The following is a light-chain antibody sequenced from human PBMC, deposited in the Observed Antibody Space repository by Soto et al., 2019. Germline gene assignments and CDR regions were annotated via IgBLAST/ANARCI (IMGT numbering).Light chain of an antibody. J-gene: IGLJ2*01. CDR3: AAWDDTLSGRVV. CDR1: SSNIGSNY. Sequence: HSVLTQPPSASGTPGQRVTISCSGNSSNIGSNYVYWYQHFPGTAPKLLIYRSDLRPSGLPDRFSGSKSGTSASLAISGLRSEDEADYYCAAWDDTLSGRVVFGGGTKLTVL. CDR2: RSD. V-gene: IGLV1-47*01.